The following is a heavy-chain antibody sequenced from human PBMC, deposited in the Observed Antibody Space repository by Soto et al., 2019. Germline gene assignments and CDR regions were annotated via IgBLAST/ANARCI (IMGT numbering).Heavy chain of an antibody. J-gene: IGHJ4*01. CDR1: ENTFSTYS. CDR3: AGELPFFDY. V-gene: IGHV1-46*01. CDR2: INPTTTTT. Sequence: ASVKVSCKASENTFSTYSLHWVRQAPGQGLEWMGVINPTTTTTTDAQKFQGRVTITRDTSASTAYMELSSLRSEDTAVYYCAGELPFFDYWGQ.